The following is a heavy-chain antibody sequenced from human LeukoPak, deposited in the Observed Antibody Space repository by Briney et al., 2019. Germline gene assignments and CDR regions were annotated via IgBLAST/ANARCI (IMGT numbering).Heavy chain of an antibody. CDR2: MNPNSGNT. J-gene: IGHJ5*02. CDR3: AKLGVHDSSPGLAWFDP. Sequence: ASVKLSCTASGYTFINFDIHWVRQATGQGFEWMGWMNPNSGNTVYARKFQGRVSMTRNTAISTAYMELSSLRFEDTGIYYCAKLGVHDSSPGLAWFDPWGQGTLVTVSS. CDR1: GYTFINFD. V-gene: IGHV1-8*01. D-gene: IGHD5/OR15-5a*01.